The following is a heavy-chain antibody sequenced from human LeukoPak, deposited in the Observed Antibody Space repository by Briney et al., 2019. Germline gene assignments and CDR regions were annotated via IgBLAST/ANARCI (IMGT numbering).Heavy chain of an antibody. CDR2: ISGSGGST. CDR3: AKDLGYCSGGSCYRYLDY. D-gene: IGHD2-15*01. V-gene: IGHV3-23*01. Sequence: GGSLRLSCAASGFTFSSYAMSWVRQAPGKGLGWVSAISGSGGSTYYADSVKGRFTISRDNSKNTLYLQMNSLRAEDTAVYYCAKDLGYCSGGSCYRYLDYWGQGTLVTVSS. CDR1: GFTFSSYA. J-gene: IGHJ4*02.